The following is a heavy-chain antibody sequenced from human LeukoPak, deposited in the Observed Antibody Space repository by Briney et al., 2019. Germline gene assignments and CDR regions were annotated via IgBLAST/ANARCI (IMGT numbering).Heavy chain of an antibody. CDR2: IYPGDSDI. D-gene: IGHD3-10*01. J-gene: IGHJ5*02. CDR1: GYRFTGYW. Sequence: GESLKISCKGSGYRFTGYWIGWVRQMPGKGLEWMGIIYPGDSDIKYSPSFEGQVTISADKSVNTAYLQWSSLKASDTAMYYCATSYYYGPGTFPNWFDPWGQGTLVTVSS. CDR3: ATSYYYGPGTFPNWFDP. V-gene: IGHV5-51*01.